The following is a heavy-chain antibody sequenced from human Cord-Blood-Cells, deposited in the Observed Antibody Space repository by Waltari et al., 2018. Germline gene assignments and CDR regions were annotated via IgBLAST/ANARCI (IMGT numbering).Heavy chain of an antibody. CDR3: ARVRDLGYYDSSGYYYFDY. Sequence: QVQLQESGPGLVKPSETLSLTCTVSGGSISSYYWSWIRQPPGKGLEWIGYIYYSGSTNYNPPLKSRVTISVDTSKNQFSLKLSSVTAADTAVYYCARVRDLGYYDSSGYYYFDYWGQGTLVTVSS. V-gene: IGHV4-59*01. J-gene: IGHJ4*02. CDR1: GGSISSYY. D-gene: IGHD3-22*01. CDR2: IYYSGST.